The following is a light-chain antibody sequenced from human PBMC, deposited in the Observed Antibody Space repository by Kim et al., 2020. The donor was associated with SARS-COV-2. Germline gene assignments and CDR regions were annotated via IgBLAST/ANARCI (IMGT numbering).Light chain of an antibody. J-gene: IGLJ3*02. CDR1: NNNVGNEG. CDR3: SAWDSSLSAWV. Sequence: QTAARTYTGNNNNVGNEGAAWLQQHQGPPPKLLSYRNNNRPSGISERFSASRSGDTASLTITGLQPEDETDYYCSAWDSSLSAWVFGGGTQLTVL. CDR2: RNN. V-gene: IGLV10-54*04.